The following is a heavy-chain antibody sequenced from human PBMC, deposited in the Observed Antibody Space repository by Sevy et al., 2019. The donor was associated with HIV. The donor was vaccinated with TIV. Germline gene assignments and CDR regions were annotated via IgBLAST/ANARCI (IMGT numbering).Heavy chain of an antibody. V-gene: IGHV3-30*04. CDR3: ARVPIQLGAFDI. J-gene: IGHJ3*02. Sequence: GGSLRLSCAASGFTFSTSAMHWVRQAPGKGLEWVAVISYDGGHKYYGNSVKGRFTLSRDNSKNTLYLQMNSLRAEDTAVYYCARVPIQLGAFDIWGQGTMVTVSS. CDR2: ISYDGGHK. CDR1: GFTFSTSA. D-gene: IGHD5-18*01.